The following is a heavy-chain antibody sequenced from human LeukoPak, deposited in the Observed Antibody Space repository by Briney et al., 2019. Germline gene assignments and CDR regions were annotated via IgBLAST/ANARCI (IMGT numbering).Heavy chain of an antibody. J-gene: IGHJ5*02. Sequence: GGSLRLSCAASGFTFSSYSMNWVRQAPGKGLEWVSYISSSSSTIYYADSVKGRFTISRDNAKNSLYLQMNSLRAEDTAVYYCARERFSGWFDPWGQGTLVTVSS. CDR1: GFTFSSYS. CDR2: ISSSSSTI. D-gene: IGHD1-26*01. V-gene: IGHV3-48*01. CDR3: ARERFSGWFDP.